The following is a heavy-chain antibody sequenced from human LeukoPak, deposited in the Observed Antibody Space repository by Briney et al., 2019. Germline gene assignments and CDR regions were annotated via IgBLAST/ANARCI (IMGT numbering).Heavy chain of an antibody. CDR1: GFTFSGHY. J-gene: IGHJ4*02. V-gene: IGHV3-74*01. Sequence: PGGSLRLSCAASGFTFSGHYMQWVRQAPGKGLVWVSGIKTDGSTPRYADSVKGRFTISRDNAKNTLYLQMKSLRAEDTAVYYCVRDRSGWAGDYWGQGTLVTVSS. CDR2: IKTDGSTP. CDR3: VRDRSGWAGDY. D-gene: IGHD6-19*01.